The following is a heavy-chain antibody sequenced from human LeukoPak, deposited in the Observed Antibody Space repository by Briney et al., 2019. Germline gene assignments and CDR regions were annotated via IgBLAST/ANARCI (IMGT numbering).Heavy chain of an antibody. Sequence: GSLRLSCAASGFTFSSYWMSWVRQAPGKGLEWVANIKQDGSEKSYVDSVKGRFTISRDNAKNSLYLQMNSLRAEDTAVFYCARAAYDYGDYRNWFDPWGQGTLVTVSS. D-gene: IGHD4-17*01. V-gene: IGHV3-7*01. J-gene: IGHJ5*02. CDR2: IKQDGSEK. CDR1: GFTFSSYW. CDR3: ARAAYDYGDYRNWFDP.